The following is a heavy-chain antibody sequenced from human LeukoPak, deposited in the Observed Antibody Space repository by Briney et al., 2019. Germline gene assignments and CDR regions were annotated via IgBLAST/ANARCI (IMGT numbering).Heavy chain of an antibody. Sequence: ASVKVSCKASGYTFTSYGISWVRQAPGQGLGWMGWISAYNGNTNYAQKLQGRVTVTTDTSTSTAYMELRSLRSDDTAVYYCARDLEVRGVIPNVYGMDVWGQGTTVTVSS. J-gene: IGHJ6*02. CDR2: ISAYNGNT. V-gene: IGHV1-18*01. D-gene: IGHD3-10*01. CDR1: GYTFTSYG. CDR3: ARDLEVRGVIPNVYGMDV.